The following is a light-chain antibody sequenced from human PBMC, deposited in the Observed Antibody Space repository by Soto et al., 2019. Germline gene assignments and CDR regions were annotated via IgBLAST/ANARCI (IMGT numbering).Light chain of an antibody. V-gene: IGKV3-20*01. CDR3: QQYGGAPPEYP. Sequence: VLTQSPGTLSLSPGERATLSCRASQTVSGSHLAWYQQKPGQAPRLIIYGASTRPTGIPDRFSGSGSGTDFTLTITRLEPEDFAVYYCQQYGGAPPEYPFGQGTKLEIK. J-gene: IGKJ2*01. CDR2: GAS. CDR1: QTVSGSH.